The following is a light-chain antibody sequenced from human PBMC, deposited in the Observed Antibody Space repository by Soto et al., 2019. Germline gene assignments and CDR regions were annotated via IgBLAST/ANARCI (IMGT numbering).Light chain of an antibody. CDR1: QSVSSY. Sequence: DIVLTQSPATLSLSPGERATLSCRASQSVSSYLAWYQQKLGQAPRLLIYDASKRATGIPARFSGSGSGTDFTLTISNLEPEDFAVYYCQQRGNWPRTFGQGTKVDIK. CDR3: QQRGNWPRT. CDR2: DAS. J-gene: IGKJ1*01. V-gene: IGKV3-11*01.